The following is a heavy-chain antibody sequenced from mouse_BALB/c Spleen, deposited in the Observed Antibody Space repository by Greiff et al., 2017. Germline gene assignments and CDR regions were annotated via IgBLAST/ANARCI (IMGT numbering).Heavy chain of an antibody. CDR2: IDPANGNT. CDR1: GYTFTSYD. J-gene: IGHJ2*01. Sequence: VQLQQSGDDLVKPGASVKLSCKASGYTFTSYDINWVRQRPEQGLEWIGRIDPANGNTKYDPKFQGKATITADTSSNTAYLQLSSLTSEDTAVYYCAPTGTGFDYWGEGTTLTDSS. D-gene: IGHD4-1*02. CDR3: APTGTGFDY. V-gene: IGHV14-3*02.